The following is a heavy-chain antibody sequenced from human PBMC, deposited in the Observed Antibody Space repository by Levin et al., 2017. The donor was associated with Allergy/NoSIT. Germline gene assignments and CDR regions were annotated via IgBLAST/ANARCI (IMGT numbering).Heavy chain of an antibody. J-gene: IGHJ3*01. D-gene: IGHD3-22*01. CDR2: IYYSGST. Sequence: SQTLSLTCTVSGGSISSEYWSWIRQPPGKGLEWLGFIYYSGSTKYNPSLKSPITISLDTSRTRFSLTMRSVTDADTAVYYCARLQDYTSGYGAQYFDVWGQGAMVTVSS. CDR1: GGSISSEY. V-gene: IGHV4-59*01. CDR3: ARLQDYTSGYGAQYFDV.